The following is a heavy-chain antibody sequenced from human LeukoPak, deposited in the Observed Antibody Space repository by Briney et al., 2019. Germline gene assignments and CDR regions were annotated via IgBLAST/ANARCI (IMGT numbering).Heavy chain of an antibody. CDR3: ASSIVVVNHGGSAFDI. CDR2: IYYSGST. CDR1: GGSISSSSYY. V-gene: IGHV4-39*07. J-gene: IGHJ3*02. Sequence: SETLSLTCTVSGGSISSSSYYWGWIRQPPGKGLEWIGGIYYSGSTNYNPSLKSRVTISVDTSKNQFSLKLSSVTAADTAVYYCASSIVVVNHGGSAFDIWGQGTMVTVSS. D-gene: IGHD3-22*01.